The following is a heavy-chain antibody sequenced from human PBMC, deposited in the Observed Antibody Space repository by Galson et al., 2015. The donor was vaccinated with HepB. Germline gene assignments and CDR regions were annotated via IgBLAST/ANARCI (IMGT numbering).Heavy chain of an antibody. D-gene: IGHD2-2*01. CDR1: GFTFRSYW. CDR3: AYEIVVLSAALRPHNWFDP. V-gene: IGHV3-7*03. CDR2: INQDGSEK. Sequence: SLRLSCAASGFTFRSYWMSWVRQAPGKGLEWVANINQDGSEKYYVDSVKGRFTISRDNVKNSLYLQMNRLRAEDTAVYYCAYEIVVLSAALRPHNWFDPWGQGTLVTVSS. J-gene: IGHJ5*02.